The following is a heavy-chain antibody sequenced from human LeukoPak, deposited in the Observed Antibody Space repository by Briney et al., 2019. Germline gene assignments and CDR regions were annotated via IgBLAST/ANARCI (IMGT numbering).Heavy chain of an antibody. V-gene: IGHV3-74*01. D-gene: IGHD1-26*01. J-gene: IGHJ4*02. CDR3: ARSLGGAYDY. CDR1: GFTFSTYW. CDR2: INIDGSNT. Sequence: GESLRLSCAASGFTFSTYWMTWVRQAPGKGLVWVSRINIDGSNTNYADSVKGRFTISRDNAKNTLYLQMDSLRAEDTAVYYCARSLGGAYDYWGQGTLVTVSS.